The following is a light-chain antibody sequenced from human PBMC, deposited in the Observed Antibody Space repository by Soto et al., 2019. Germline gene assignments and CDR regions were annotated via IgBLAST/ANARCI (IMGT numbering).Light chain of an antibody. CDR2: DAS. Sequence: EIVLTQSPATLSLSPRERATLSCRASQSVSSYLAWYQQKPGQAPRLLIYDASNRATGIPARFSGSGSGTDFTLTISSLEPEDFAVYYCQQRSNWRRTFGQGTKVEIK. CDR3: QQRSNWRRT. J-gene: IGKJ1*01. V-gene: IGKV3-11*01. CDR1: QSVSSY.